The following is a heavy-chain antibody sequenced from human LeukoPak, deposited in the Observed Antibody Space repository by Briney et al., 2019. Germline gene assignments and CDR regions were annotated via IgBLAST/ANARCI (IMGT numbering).Heavy chain of an antibody. CDR2: INHSGST. CDR1: GGSFSGYY. J-gene: IGHJ4*02. D-gene: IGHD3-3*01. CDR3: ARVGQLYDFWSGYYPYYFDY. V-gene: IGHV4-34*01. Sequence: PSETLSLTCAVYGGSFSGYYWSWIRQPPGKGLEWIGEINHSGSTNYNPSLKSRVTMSVDTSKNQFSLKLSSVTAADTAVYYCARVGQLYDFWSGYYPYYFDYWGQGTLVTVSS.